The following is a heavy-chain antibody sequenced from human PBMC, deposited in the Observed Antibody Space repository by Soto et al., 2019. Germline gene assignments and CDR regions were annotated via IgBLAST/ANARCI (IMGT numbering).Heavy chain of an antibody. CDR3: ARGGEVAGTE. CDR2: IKPNSGVT. CDR1: GYTFTGYY. V-gene: IGHV1-2*02. J-gene: IGHJ4*02. Sequence: QVQLVQSGAEVEKPGASVKVSCKASGYTFTGYYVHWVRQAPGQGLEWMGWIKPNSGVTSYVHKFQGRVTMTRDTSISTAYMELSRLRSDDTAVYFCARGGEVAGTEWGQGTLVTVSS. D-gene: IGHD6-19*01.